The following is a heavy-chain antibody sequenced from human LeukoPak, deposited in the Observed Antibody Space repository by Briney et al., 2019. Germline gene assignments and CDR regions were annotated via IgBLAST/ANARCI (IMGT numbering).Heavy chain of an antibody. Sequence: PGGSLRLSCVASGFTFSSYSMNWVRQAPGKGLEWVSSISSISSYIYYADSVKGRFTISRDNAKNSLYLQMNSLRAEDTAVYYCARGDRDLYCSSTSCYPVLGGQGTLVTVSS. CDR1: GFTFSSYS. D-gene: IGHD2-2*01. CDR2: ISSISSYI. V-gene: IGHV3-21*01. CDR3: ARGDRDLYCSSTSCYPVL. J-gene: IGHJ4*02.